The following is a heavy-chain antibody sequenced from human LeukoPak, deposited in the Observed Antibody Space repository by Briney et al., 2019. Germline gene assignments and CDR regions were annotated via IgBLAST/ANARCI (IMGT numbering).Heavy chain of an antibody. CDR3: PRGSHSYDSSDFDF. Sequence: PGGSLRLSCAASGFSFSYTWMNWVRQAPGKGLEWVGRIRSTTAGGTTDYAAPVKGRFTISRDDSKNTLYLQMTGLKSEDTAVYYCPRGSHSYDSSDFDFWGQGTLVTVSS. CDR1: GFSFSYTW. J-gene: IGHJ4*02. CDR2: IRSTTAGGTT. V-gene: IGHV3-15*01. D-gene: IGHD3-22*01.